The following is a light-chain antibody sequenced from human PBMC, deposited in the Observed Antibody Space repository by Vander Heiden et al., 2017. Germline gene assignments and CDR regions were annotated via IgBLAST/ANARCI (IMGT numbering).Light chain of an antibody. V-gene: IGLV3-9*01. CDR1: TIGTKS. CDR3: QVWDRNAVV. CDR2: RDT. J-gene: IGLJ3*02. Sequence: SYDLTQPLSVSVAPGQTARIACGGDTIGTKSVHWYHQRPGQAPVLVIYRDTNRPSGIPERFSGSNSGNTATLTISGSQAGDEGDYFCQVWDRNAVVFCGGTKLTVL.